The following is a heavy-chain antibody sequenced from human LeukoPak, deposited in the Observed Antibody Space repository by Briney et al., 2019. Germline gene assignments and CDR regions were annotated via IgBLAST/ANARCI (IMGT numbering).Heavy chain of an antibody. Sequence: SETLSLTCTVSGGSISSYYWSWIRQPPGKGLEWIGYIYYSGSTNYDPSLKSRVTISVDTSKNQFSLKLSSVTAADTAVYYCARALWFGELPNFWGQGTLVTVSS. V-gene: IGHV4-59*01. D-gene: IGHD3-10*01. CDR3: ARALWFGELPNF. CDR1: GGSISSYY. CDR2: IYYSGST. J-gene: IGHJ4*02.